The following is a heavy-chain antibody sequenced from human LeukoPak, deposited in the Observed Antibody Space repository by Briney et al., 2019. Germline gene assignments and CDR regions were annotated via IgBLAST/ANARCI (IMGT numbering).Heavy chain of an antibody. D-gene: IGHD3-10*01. CDR3: AKDWRFGELLLYYFDY. J-gene: IGHJ4*02. Sequence: GGSLRLSCAASGFTFSSYGMHWVRQAPGKGLEWVAVISYDGSNKYYADSVKGRFTISRDNSKNTLYLQMNSLRAEDTAVYYCAKDWRFGELLLYYFDYWGQGTLVTVSS. CDR1: GFTFSSYG. CDR2: ISYDGSNK. V-gene: IGHV3-30*18.